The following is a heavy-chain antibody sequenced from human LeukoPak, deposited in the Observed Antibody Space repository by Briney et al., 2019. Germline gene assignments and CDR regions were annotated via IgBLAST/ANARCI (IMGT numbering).Heavy chain of an antibody. J-gene: IGHJ4*02. D-gene: IGHD6-6*01. V-gene: IGHV1-2*02. CDR3: ARVLGPVAARPVGY. CDR1: GYTFTGYY. CDR2: INPNSGGT. Sequence: ASVKVSCKASGYTFTGYYMHWVRQAPGQGLEWMGWINPNSGGTNYAQKFQGRVTMTRDTSISTAYMELSRLRSDDTAVYYCARVLGPVAARPVGYWGQGTLVTVSS.